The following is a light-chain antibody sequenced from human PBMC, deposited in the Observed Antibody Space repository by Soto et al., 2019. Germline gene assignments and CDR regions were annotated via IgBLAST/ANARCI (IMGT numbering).Light chain of an antibody. V-gene: IGKV3-20*01. CDR3: QQYGSSPLT. Sequence: EIVLTQSPGTLSLSPGERATLSCRASQSVSNNYLAWYQQKPGQAPRLLISGASSRATGIPDRFNGSGSGIDFTLTISRLEPEDFAVYYCQQYGSSPLTFGGGTKVVIK. J-gene: IGKJ4*01. CDR2: GAS. CDR1: QSVSNNY.